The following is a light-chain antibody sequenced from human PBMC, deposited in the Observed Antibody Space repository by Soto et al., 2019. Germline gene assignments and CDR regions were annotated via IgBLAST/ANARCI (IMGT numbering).Light chain of an antibody. CDR3: SSYTSDSTWV. CDR1: SSNVGGYNY. J-gene: IGLJ3*02. Sequence: QSALTQPASVSGSPGQSITISCTGTSSNVGGYNYVSWFQQHPGKAPKLLIYGDSNRPSGISNRFSGSKSANTASLTISGLQAEDEADYYCSSYTSDSTWVFGGGTKVTV. CDR2: GDS. V-gene: IGLV2-14*01.